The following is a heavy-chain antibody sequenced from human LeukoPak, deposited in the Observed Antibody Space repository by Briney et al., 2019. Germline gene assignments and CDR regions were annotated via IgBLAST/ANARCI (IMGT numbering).Heavy chain of an antibody. V-gene: IGHV3-23*01. CDR3: AKDPFGESTPRTQVDY. CDR2: ISGSGGST. Sequence: HPGGSLRLSCAASGFTFSSYAMSWVRQAPGKGLEWVSAISGSGGSTYYADSVKGRFTISRDNSKNTLYLQLNSLRAEDTAVYYCAKDPFGESTPRTQVDYWGQGTLVTVSS. D-gene: IGHD3-10*01. J-gene: IGHJ4*02. CDR1: GFTFSSYA.